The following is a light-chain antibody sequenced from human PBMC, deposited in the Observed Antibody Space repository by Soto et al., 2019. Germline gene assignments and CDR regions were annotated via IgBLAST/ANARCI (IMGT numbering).Light chain of an antibody. CDR1: SSDVGGSNY. J-gene: IGLJ1*01. Sequence: QSVLTQPASVSGSPGQSITISCTGTSSDVGGSNYVSWYQQHPGKAPKLLICDISNRPSGVSDRFSGSKSGNTASLTISGLQAEDEADYFCSSDTASSTYGFGTGTKVTVL. V-gene: IGLV2-14*01. CDR3: SSDTASSTYG. CDR2: DIS.